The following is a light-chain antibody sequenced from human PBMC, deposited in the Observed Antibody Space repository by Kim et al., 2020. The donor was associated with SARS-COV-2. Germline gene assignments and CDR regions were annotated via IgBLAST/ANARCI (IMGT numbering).Light chain of an antibody. J-gene: IGKJ3*01. CDR1: QGVSSN. V-gene: IGKV3-15*01. CDR2: GAS. CDR3: QQYNNWLT. Sequence: SLSPGERAALSCRASQGVSSNLAWYQQKPGQAPRLLIYGASTRATGIPARFSGSGSGTEFTLTISSLQSEDFAVYYCQQYNNWLTFGPGTKVDIK.